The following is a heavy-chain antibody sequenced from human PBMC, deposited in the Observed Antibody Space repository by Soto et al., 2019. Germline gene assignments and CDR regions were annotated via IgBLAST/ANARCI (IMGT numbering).Heavy chain of an antibody. CDR1: GFTFSTYG. Sequence: QVQLVESGGGVVQPGRSLRLSCAASGFTFSTYGMHWVRQAPGKGLEWVAVISYDGSNKYYADSVKGRFTISRDNSKNTLYLQMNSLRAEDTSVYYCAKDDCISTSCYYFDSWGQGTLVTVSS. J-gene: IGHJ4*02. V-gene: IGHV3-30*18. D-gene: IGHD2-2*01. CDR2: ISYDGSNK. CDR3: AKDDCISTSCYYFDS.